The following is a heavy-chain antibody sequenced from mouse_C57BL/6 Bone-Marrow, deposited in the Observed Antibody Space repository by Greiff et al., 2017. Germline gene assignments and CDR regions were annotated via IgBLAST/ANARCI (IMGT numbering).Heavy chain of an antibody. CDR1: GFTFSDYG. CDR2: ISNLAYSI. D-gene: IGHD3-1*01. CDR3: ARAPGGAMDY. Sequence: EVKLMESGGGLVQPGGSLKLSCAASGFTFSDYGMAWVRQALRKGPEWVAFISNLAYSIYYADTVTGRFTISRENAKNTLYLEMSSLRSEDTAMYYCARAPGGAMDYWGQGTSVTVSS. J-gene: IGHJ4*01. V-gene: IGHV5-15*01.